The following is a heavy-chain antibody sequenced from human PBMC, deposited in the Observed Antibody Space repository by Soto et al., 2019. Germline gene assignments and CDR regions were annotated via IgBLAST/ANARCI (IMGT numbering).Heavy chain of an antibody. D-gene: IGHD1-26*01. J-gene: IGHJ4*02. V-gene: IGHV4-59*01. CDR3: ARWEGLGFDC. Sequence: QVQLQESGPGLVKPSETLSLTCTVSGGSISSYYWSWIRQPPGKGLEWIGYIYYSGSTNYNPSLMSRVTISVDTSKNQFSLKLSSVTAADTAVYDCARWEGLGFDCWGQGTLVTVSS. CDR2: IYYSGST. CDR1: GGSISSYY.